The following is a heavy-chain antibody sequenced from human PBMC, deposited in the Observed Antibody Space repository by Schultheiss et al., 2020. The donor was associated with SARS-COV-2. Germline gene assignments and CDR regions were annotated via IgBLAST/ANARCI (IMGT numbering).Heavy chain of an antibody. J-gene: IGHJ5*02. V-gene: IGHV4-31*03. D-gene: IGHD3-3*01. CDR1: GGSISSGGYY. Sequence: TLSLTCTVSGGSISSGGYYWSWIRQHPGKGLEWIGYIYYSGSTYYNPSLKSRVTISVDTSKNQFSLNLSSVTPADTAVYYCARDVRDFWSNWFDPWGQGALI. CDR2: IYYSGST. CDR3: ARDVRDFWSNWFDP.